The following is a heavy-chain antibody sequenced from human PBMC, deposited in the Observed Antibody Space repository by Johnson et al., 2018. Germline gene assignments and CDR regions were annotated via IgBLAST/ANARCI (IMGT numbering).Heavy chain of an antibody. CDR2: ISGSGSTI. Sequence: VQLVQSGGGLVKPGGSLRLSCAVSGFTFSSYAMSWVRQAPGKGLEWVSAISGSGSTIYYADSVKGRFTISRDNAKNSLYLQMNSLRAEDTAVYYCARDDYYDSSGPSDDAFDIWGQGTMVTVSS. CDR1: GFTFSSYA. V-gene: IGHV3-21*01. J-gene: IGHJ3*02. CDR3: ARDDYYDSSGPSDDAFDI. D-gene: IGHD3-22*01.